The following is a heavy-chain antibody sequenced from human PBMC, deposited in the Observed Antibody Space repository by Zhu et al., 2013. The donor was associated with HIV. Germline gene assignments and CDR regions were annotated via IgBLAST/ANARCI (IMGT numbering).Heavy chain of an antibody. V-gene: IGHV1-2*02. CDR1: GYTFTGYY. CDR3: ARAVYYYDSSGYSQKTTNFDY. D-gene: IGHD3-22*01. J-gene: IGHJ4*02. CDR2: INPNSGGT. Sequence: QVQLVQSGAEVKKPGASVKVSCKASGYTFTGYYMHWVRQAPGQGLEWMGWINPNSGGTNYAQKFQGRVTMTRDTSISTAYMELSRLRSDDTAVYYCARAVYYYDSSGYSQKTTNFDYWAREPWSPSPQ.